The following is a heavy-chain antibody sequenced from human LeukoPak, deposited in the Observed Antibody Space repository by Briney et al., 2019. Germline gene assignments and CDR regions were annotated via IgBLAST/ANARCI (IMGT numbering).Heavy chain of an antibody. D-gene: IGHD5-24*01. Sequence: ASVKVSCKASGYTFTGYYMHWVRQAPGQGIEWMGWINPNSGGTNYAQKFQGRVTMTRDTSISTAYMELSRLRSDDTAVYYCARGPGDGYYTERAFDIWGKGTMVTVSS. V-gene: IGHV1-2*02. CDR3: ARGPGDGYYTERAFDI. CDR1: GYTFTGYY. J-gene: IGHJ3*02. CDR2: INPNSGGT.